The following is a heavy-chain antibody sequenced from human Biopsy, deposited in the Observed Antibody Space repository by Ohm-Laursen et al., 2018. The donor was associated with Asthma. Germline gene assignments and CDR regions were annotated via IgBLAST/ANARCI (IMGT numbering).Heavy chain of an antibody. CDR1: GFSFSRYG. CDR3: ASYEVVTAILPMDV. CDR2: ISFDGSNK. J-gene: IGHJ6*02. V-gene: IGHV3-30*03. D-gene: IGHD2-21*02. Sequence: RSLRLSCSAFGFSFSRYGMHWVRQAPGKGLEWVAVISFDGSNKYYGDSVKGRFTIARDNSKNTVYLQMNSLRAEDTAVYYCASYEVVTAILPMDVWGQGTTVTVSS.